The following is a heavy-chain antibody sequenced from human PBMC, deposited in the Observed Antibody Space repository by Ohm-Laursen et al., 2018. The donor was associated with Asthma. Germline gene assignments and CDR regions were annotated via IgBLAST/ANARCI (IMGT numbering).Heavy chain of an antibody. D-gene: IGHD1-26*01. J-gene: IGHJ1*01. V-gene: IGHV3-21*01. CDR2: ISTASSFI. CDR1: GYTFSRYN. CDR3: ARIGPEWELPGREFSLHH. Sequence: SLRLSCAASGYTFSRYNTHWVRQIPGKGLEWVASISTASSFIYYADSVRGRFTTSRDNARNSVYLQMNSLRAEDTALYYCARIGPEWELPGREFSLHHWGEGTLVTVSS.